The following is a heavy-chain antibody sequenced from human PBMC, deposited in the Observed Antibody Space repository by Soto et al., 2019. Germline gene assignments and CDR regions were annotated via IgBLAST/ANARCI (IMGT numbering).Heavy chain of an antibody. Sequence: ASVKVSCKASGYTFSAYGLTWVRQAPGQGLEWMGWISAYSCDTISAQKYQGRVTMTTDTSTSTAYLDLKSLRSDDTAVYYCARERYYDVLTGPDSWGQGTLVTVSS. CDR3: ARERYYDVLTGPDS. CDR2: ISAYSCDT. CDR1: GYTFSAYG. J-gene: IGHJ5*01. D-gene: IGHD3-9*01. V-gene: IGHV1-18*01.